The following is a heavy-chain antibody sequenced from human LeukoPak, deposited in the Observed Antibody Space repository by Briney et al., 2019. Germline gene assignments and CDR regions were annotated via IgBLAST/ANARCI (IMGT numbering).Heavy chain of an antibody. J-gene: IGHJ6*03. CDR3: ARDPLNNSAFWSGYYHYYYYYIDV. D-gene: IGHD3-3*01. CDR2: ISSSSSYI. V-gene: IGHV3-21*01. Sequence: PGGSLRLSCAASGFTFSIYSMNWDRHAPGRGREWVSSISSSSSYIYYTDSLKGRFTISRDKAKHSMYLQMKSLSAEDTAVYYCARDPLNNSAFWSGYYHYYYYYIDVWGKGTTVTVSS. CDR1: GFTFSIYS.